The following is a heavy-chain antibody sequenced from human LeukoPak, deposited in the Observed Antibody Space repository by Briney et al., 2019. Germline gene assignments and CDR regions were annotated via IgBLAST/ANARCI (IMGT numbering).Heavy chain of an antibody. D-gene: IGHD6-19*01. V-gene: IGHV1-2*02. J-gene: IGHJ6*03. CDR2: INPNSGGT. CDR1: GYTFTGYY. Sequence: GASVKVSCKASGYTFTGYYMHWVRQAPGQGLEWMGWINPNSGGTNYAQKFQGRVTMTRDTSISTAYMELSRLRSDDTAVYYCARAHRRTVAGYYYYYYMDVWGKGTTVTVSS. CDR3: ARAHRRTVAGYYYYYYMDV.